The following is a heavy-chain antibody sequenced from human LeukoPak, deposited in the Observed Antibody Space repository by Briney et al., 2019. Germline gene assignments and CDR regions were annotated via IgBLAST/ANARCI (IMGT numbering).Heavy chain of an antibody. D-gene: IGHD6-19*01. J-gene: IGHJ3*02. Sequence: ASVKVSCKASGGTFSSYAISWVRQAPGQGLEWMGGIIPIFGTANYAQKFQGRVTITADESTSIAYMELSSLRSEDTAVYYCACEIAVAGTRKAFDIWGQGTMVTVSS. V-gene: IGHV1-69*01. CDR1: GGTFSSYA. CDR3: ACEIAVAGTRKAFDI. CDR2: IIPIFGTA.